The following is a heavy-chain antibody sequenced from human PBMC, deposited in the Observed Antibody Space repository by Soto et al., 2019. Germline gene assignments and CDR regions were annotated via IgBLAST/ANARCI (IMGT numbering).Heavy chain of an antibody. V-gene: IGHV4-34*01. Sequence: SESLSLTCAVYGGSFSGYYWSWIRQPPGQGLEWIGEINHSGSTNYNPSLKSRVNVSVDTSKKQFSLKLSSVPAAATAVYYCARRSYCSSTSSPYYYYYYYKDVWGKGST. J-gene: IGHJ6*03. CDR1: GGSFSGYY. CDR3: ARRSYCSSTSSPYYYYYYYKDV. D-gene: IGHD2-2*01. CDR2: INHSGST.